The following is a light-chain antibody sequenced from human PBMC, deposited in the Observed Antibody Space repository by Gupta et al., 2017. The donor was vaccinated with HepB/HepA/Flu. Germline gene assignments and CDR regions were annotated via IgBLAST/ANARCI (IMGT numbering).Light chain of an antibody. V-gene: IGLV3-1*01. J-gene: IGLJ1*01. CDR1: KLGDKY. CDR3: QAWDSSTYV. Sequence: SYELPQPPSVSVSPGQTASITCSGDKLGDKYACWYQQKPGQSPVLVIYQDSKRPSGSPERFSGSNSGNTATLTISGTQAMDEADYYCQAWDSSTYVFGTGTKVTVL. CDR2: QDS.